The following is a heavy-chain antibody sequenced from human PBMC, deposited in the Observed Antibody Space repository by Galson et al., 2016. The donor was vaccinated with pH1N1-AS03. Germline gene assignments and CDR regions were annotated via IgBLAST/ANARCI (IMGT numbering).Heavy chain of an antibody. Sequence: ETLSLTCTASGDSIINYYWSWIRQSPGKALGWIGYVYYRGSTNYNPSLKSRVTISVDTSKNQFSLNLGSVTAADTAVYYCARTVVAGWGYYFDYWGQGTLVTVSS. CDR2: VYYRGST. V-gene: IGHV4-59*01. CDR1: GDSIINYY. CDR3: ARTVVAGWGYYFDY. J-gene: IGHJ4*02. D-gene: IGHD6-19*01.